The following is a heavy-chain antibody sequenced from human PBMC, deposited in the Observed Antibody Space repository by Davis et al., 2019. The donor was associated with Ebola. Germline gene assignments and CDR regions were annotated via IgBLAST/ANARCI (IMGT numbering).Heavy chain of an antibody. Sequence: AASVKVSCKASGYTFTSYYMHWVRQAPGQGLEWMGIINPSGGSKSYAQKFQGRVTMTRDTSTSTVYMELSSLRSEDTTVYYCARSNIVATIKDYWGQGTLVTVSS. CDR2: INPSGGSK. J-gene: IGHJ4*02. D-gene: IGHD5-12*01. CDR1: GYTFTSYY. V-gene: IGHV1-46*01. CDR3: ARSNIVATIKDY.